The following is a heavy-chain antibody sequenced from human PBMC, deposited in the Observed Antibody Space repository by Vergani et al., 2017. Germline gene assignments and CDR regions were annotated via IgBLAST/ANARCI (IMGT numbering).Heavy chain of an antibody. Sequence: QITLKESGPTLVKPTQTLTLTCTFSGFSLNTRGVSVAWIRQPPGKALDWLALIYWNDDQHYSPSLNNRVTITKDTSKNQVVPTMTNMDYVDTGTYYCVYRKTEFGTTGCFYPFYYYYYMDVWGKGTTVTVSS. CDR2: IYWNDDQ. CDR1: GFSLNTRGVS. D-gene: IGHD1-7*01. V-gene: IGHV2-5*04. CDR3: VYRKTEFGTTGCFYPFYYYYYMDV. J-gene: IGHJ6*03.